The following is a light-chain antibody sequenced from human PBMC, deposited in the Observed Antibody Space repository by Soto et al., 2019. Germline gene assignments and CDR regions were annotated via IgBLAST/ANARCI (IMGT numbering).Light chain of an antibody. CDR2: AAA. J-gene: IGKJ1*01. CDR3: LQYSTYPWT. Sequence: DIQMTQSPSSLSASVGDRVTITCRASQGIRNDLDWYQQKPAKAPERLIYAAASFQGGVPSRFSGSGSETEFTLTNSTLQAEDFAAYYCLQYSTYPWTFGRGTKVEIK. V-gene: IGKV1-17*01. CDR1: QGIRND.